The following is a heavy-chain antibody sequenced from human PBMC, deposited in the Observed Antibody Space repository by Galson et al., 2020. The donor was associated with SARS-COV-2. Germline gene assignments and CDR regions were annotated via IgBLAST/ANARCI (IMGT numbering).Heavy chain of an antibody. CDR3: ASCTNGVCRLGYYYYGMDV. D-gene: IGHD2-8*01. Sequence: ASVKVSCKASGYTFTSYDINWVRQATGQGLEWMGWMNPNSGNTGYAQKFQGRVTMTRNTSISTAYMELSSLRSEDTAVYYCASCTNGVCRLGYYYYGMDVWGQGTTVTVSS. V-gene: IGHV1-8*01. J-gene: IGHJ6*02. CDR1: GYTFTSYD. CDR2: MNPNSGNT.